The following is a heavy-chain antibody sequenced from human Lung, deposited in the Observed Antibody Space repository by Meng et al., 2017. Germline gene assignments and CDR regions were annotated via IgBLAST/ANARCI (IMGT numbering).Heavy chain of an antibody. CDR2: INTDASIT. CDR3: ARDADWVIFDH. CDR1: GFTFSSYN. V-gene: IGHV3-74*03. J-gene: IGHJ4*02. Sequence: GESLKISCAASGFTFSSYNMHWVRQTPGEGLVWVSRINTDASITTYADSVKVRFTISRDDAKNTVYLQMNSLRAEDTAVYYCARDADWVIFDHWGQGALVTVSS. D-gene: IGHD3-9*01.